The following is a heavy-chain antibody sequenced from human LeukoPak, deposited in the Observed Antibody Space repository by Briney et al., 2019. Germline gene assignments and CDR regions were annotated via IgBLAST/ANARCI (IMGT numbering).Heavy chain of an antibody. Sequence: SETLSLTCTVSGGSISSYYWSWIRQPPGKGLEWIGYIYYSGSTNYNPSLKSRVTISVDTSKNQFSLKLSSVTAADTAVYYCARLYYYGSGSYYPGYYYYYGMDVWGQGTTVTVSS. J-gene: IGHJ6*02. V-gene: IGHV4-59*01. CDR2: IYYSGST. CDR3: ARLYYYGSGSYYPGYYYYYGMDV. CDR1: GGSISSYY. D-gene: IGHD3-10*01.